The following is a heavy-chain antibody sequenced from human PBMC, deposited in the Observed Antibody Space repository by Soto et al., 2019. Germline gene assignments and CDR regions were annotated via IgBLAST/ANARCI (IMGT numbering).Heavy chain of an antibody. CDR1: GASFSGYY. CDR2: INQSGST. D-gene: IGHD1-1*01. Sequence: QVQLQQWGAGLLKPSETLSLSCAVYGASFSGYYWNWIRQPPGKGLEWIGEINQSGSTNHSPSLKTRVTISVDTSKKQFSLRVSSATAADTAVYYCARRFSGTGRYFDYWGQGTLVTVSS. V-gene: IGHV4-34*02. J-gene: IGHJ4*02. CDR3: ARRFSGTGRYFDY.